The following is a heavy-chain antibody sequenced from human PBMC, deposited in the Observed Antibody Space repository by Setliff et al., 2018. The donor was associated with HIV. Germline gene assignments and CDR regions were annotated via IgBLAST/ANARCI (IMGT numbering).Heavy chain of an antibody. V-gene: IGHV4-59*08. D-gene: IGHD6-6*01. J-gene: IGHJ4*02. CDR3: AARSIAARREVFDY. CDR2: SYYSGST. Sequence: SETLSLTCTVSGGSISSYYWSWIRQPPGKGLEWIGYSYYSGSTNYNPSLKSRVTISVDTSKNQFSLKLNSVTAADTAVYYCAARSIAARREVFDYWGQGILVTVSS. CDR1: GGSISSYY.